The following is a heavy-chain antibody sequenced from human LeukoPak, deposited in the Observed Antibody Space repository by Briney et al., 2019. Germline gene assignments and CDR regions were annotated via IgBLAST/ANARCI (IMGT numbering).Heavy chain of an antibody. J-gene: IGHJ3*02. CDR2: TYSDGTT. D-gene: IGHD1-26*01. Sequence: AGGSLRLSCAASGFTFSSYGMHWVRQAPGKGLEWVSVTYSDGTTYYADSVKGRFTISRDNSKNTLDLQMNSLRAEDTATYYCAKEKRNLRGARDAFDIWGQGTMVTVSA. V-gene: IGHV3-NL1*01. CDR3: AKEKRNLRGARDAFDI. CDR1: GFTFSSYG.